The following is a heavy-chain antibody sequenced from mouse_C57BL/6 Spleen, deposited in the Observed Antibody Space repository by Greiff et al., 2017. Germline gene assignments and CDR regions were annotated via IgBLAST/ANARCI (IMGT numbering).Heavy chain of an antibody. D-gene: IGHD1-1*01. CDR3: ARDRDYYGSSRYFDV. CDR2: INYDGSST. Sequence: EVKLVESEGGLVQPGRSMKLSCTASGFTFSDYYMAWVRQVPEKGLEWVANINYDGSSTYYLDSLKSRFIISRDNAKNILYLQMSSLKSEDTATYYCARDRDYYGSSRYFDVWGTGTTVTVSS. V-gene: IGHV5-16*01. CDR1: GFTFSDYY. J-gene: IGHJ1*03.